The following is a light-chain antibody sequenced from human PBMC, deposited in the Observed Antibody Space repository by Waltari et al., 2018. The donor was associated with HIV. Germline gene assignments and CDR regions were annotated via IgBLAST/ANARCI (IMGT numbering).Light chain of an antibody. CDR1: QSISSW. CDR2: KAS. V-gene: IGKV1-5*03. CDR3: QQYNSYLFT. Sequence: DIQMTQSPSTLSASVGDRVTITYRASQSISSWLAWYQQKPGNAPKLLIYKASSLESGVPSRFSGSGSGTEFTLTISSLQPDDFATYYCQQYNSYLFTFGPGTKVDIK. J-gene: IGKJ3*01.